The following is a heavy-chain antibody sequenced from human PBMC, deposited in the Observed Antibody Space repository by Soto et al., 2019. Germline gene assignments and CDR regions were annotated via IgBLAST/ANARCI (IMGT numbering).Heavy chain of an antibody. CDR3: ATSHYDIMTGYSKPPFDS. CDR1: GYTLTELS. Sequence: ASVKVSFKVSGYTLTELSMHWVRQAPGKGLEWMGGFDPEDGETIYAQKFQGRVTMTEDTSTDTAYMELSSLRSEDTAVYYCATSHYDIMTGYSKPPFDSWGQGTMVTVSS. CDR2: FDPEDGET. V-gene: IGHV1-24*01. J-gene: IGHJ4*02. D-gene: IGHD3-9*01.